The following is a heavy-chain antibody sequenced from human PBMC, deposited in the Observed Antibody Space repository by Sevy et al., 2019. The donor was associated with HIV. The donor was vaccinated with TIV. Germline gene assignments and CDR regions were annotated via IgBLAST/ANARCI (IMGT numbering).Heavy chain of an antibody. V-gene: IGHV3-30*18. D-gene: IGHD3-16*01. J-gene: IGHJ6*02. CDR1: GFTFSTYD. CDR3: AKNRPPGGSYFSRHGMDV. CDR2: ISNDGSYR. Sequence: GESLKISCVASGFTFSTYDIHWVRQAPGKGLEWVAIISNDGSYRYYADSVRGRFSMSRDNSKDTAYLQMSGLSIEDTAVYYCAKNRPPGGSYFSRHGMDVWGRGTTVTVSS.